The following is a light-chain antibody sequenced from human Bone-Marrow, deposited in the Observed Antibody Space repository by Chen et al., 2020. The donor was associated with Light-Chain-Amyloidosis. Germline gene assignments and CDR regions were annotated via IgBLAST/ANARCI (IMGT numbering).Light chain of an antibody. CDR2: DDS. Sequence: SYVLTQPSSVSVAPGQTATIACGGNNIGSTSVHWYRQTPGQAPLLVVYDDSDRPSGIPERLSGSNSGNTATLTISRVEAGDEADDYCQVWDRSSDRPVFGGGTKLTVL. CDR3: QVWDRSSDRPV. J-gene: IGLJ3*02. CDR1: NIGSTS. V-gene: IGLV3-21*02.